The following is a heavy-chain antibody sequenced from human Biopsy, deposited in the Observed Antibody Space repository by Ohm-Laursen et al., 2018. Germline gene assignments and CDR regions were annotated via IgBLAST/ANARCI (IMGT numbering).Heavy chain of an antibody. CDR2: IHSSGSA. CDR1: GGSIGSGGYY. CDR3: ARHAPSYSGSYWRYFDL. Sequence: SDTLSLTCSVSGGSIGSGGYYWSWVRQYPGKGLEWIGYIHSSGSAFYKASLESRLTISVDTSKNQFSLKMTSVTAADTAVYYCARHAPSYSGSYWRYFDLWGCGSPVTVPS. V-gene: IGHV4-31*03. D-gene: IGHD1-26*01. J-gene: IGHJ2*01.